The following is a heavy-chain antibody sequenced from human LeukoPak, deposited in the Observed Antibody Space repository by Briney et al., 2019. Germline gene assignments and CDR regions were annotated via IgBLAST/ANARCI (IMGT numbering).Heavy chain of an antibody. D-gene: IGHD5-24*01. V-gene: IGHV3-7*01. CDR2: IKQDGSEK. J-gene: IGHJ4*02. CDR3: ARGYGWLQYYFDY. CDR1: GFTFSSYW. Sequence: PGGSLRLSCAASGFTFSSYWMSWVRQAPGKGLEWVANIKQDGSEKYYVDSVKGRFTISRDNAKNSLYLQMNSLRAEDTAVYYCARGYGWLQYYFDYWGQGTLVTVSS.